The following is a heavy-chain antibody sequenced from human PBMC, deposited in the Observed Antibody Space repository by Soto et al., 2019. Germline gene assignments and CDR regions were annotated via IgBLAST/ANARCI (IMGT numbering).Heavy chain of an antibody. CDR1: GGTFSSYA. CDR2: IIPIFGTA. V-gene: IGHV1-69*01. D-gene: IGHD3-10*01. J-gene: IGHJ3*02. Sequence: QVQLVQSGAEVKKPGSSVKVSCKASGGTFSSYAISWVRQAPGQGLEWMGGIIPIFGTANYAQKFQGRVTITADESTSTAYMELSSLRSEDTAVYYCARGIWMVVRGVMVVNAFYIWGQGTMVTVSS. CDR3: ARGIWMVVRGVMVVNAFYI.